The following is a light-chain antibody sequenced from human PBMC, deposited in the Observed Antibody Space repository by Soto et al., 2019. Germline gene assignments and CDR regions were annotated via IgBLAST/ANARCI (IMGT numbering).Light chain of an antibody. J-gene: IGKJ1*01. CDR3: HHFGSTPET. Sequence: EVVLTQSPGTLSLSPGERATLSCRASQSVAASYLAWYQQKPRRALRLLFYAATRSATGTPDRFSGSGSGTDFTLNIRTLEPGDFALYYCHHFGSTPETFGQGTKVE. V-gene: IGKV3-20*01. CDR1: QSVAASY. CDR2: AAT.